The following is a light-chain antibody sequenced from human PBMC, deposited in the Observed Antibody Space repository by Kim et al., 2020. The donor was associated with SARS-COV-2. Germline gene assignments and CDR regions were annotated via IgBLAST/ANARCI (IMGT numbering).Light chain of an antibody. CDR3: QQYYSTPYT. CDR1: QSVLYSSNSKNY. V-gene: IGKV4-1*01. J-gene: IGKJ2*01. Sequence: DIVMTQSPDSLAVPLGERATINCKSSQSVLYSSNSKNYLAWYQQKPGQPPKLLIYWASTRESGVPDRFSGSGSGTDFTLTISSLQAEDVEVYYCQQYYSTPYTFGQGTKLEI. CDR2: WAS.